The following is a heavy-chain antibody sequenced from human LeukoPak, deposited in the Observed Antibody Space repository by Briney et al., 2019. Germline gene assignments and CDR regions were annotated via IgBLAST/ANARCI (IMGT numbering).Heavy chain of an antibody. V-gene: IGHV3-53*01. CDR1: GFTVSSNY. CDR2: IYSGGST. D-gene: IGHD6-19*01. J-gene: IGHJ4*02. Sequence: GWSLRLCCTASGFTVSSNYMRWVRLAPGLGLLWVSVIYSGGSTYYADSAKGRFTISRDNSKDTLYLQMNSLRAEDTAVYYCARVSGGWYQQGVFDYWGQGTLVTVSS. CDR3: ARVSGGWYQQGVFDY.